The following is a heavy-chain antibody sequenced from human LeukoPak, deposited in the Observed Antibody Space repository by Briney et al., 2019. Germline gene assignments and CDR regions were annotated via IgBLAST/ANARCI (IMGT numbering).Heavy chain of an antibody. CDR3: ASTTLGYCSGGSCYSSDY. V-gene: IGHV4-30-4*01. CDR1: GGSISSGDYY. Sequence: SETLSLTCTVSGGSISSGDYYWSWIRQPPGKGLEWTGYIYYSGSTYYNPSLKSRVTISVDTSKNQFSLKLSSVTAADTAVYYCASTTLGYCSGGSCYSSDYWGQGTLVTVSS. CDR2: IYYSGST. D-gene: IGHD2-15*01. J-gene: IGHJ4*02.